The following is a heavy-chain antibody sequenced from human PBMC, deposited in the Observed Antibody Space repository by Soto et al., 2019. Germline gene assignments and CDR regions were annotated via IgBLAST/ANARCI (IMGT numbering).Heavy chain of an antibody. Sequence: QGQLVQSGAEVKKSGAAVRVSCKASGFAFSSYGINWVRQAPGQGLEWMGWMSRFNGTRYAQKFQGRVTMPTDTPTTTAYLELRSLKSDDTAVYYCARDLLGFCTSANCYGDFDYWGPGTLITVSS. CDR1: GFAFSSYG. CDR2: MSRFNGT. D-gene: IGHD2-2*01. V-gene: IGHV1-18*04. CDR3: ARDLLGFCTSANCYGDFDY. J-gene: IGHJ4*02.